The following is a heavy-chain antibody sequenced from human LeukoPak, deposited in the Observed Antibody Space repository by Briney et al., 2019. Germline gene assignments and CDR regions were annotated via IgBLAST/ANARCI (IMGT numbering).Heavy chain of an antibody. CDR3: AKEVAVTTPWVLGY. Sequence: PGGSLRLSCAASGFTFSSYDMHWVRQAPGKGLEWVAFIRYDGSNKYYADSVKGRFTISRDNSKNTLYLQMNSLRAEDTAVYYCAKEVAVTTPWVLGYWGQGTLVTVSS. V-gene: IGHV3-30*02. CDR1: GFTFSSYD. J-gene: IGHJ4*02. D-gene: IGHD4-17*01. CDR2: IRYDGSNK.